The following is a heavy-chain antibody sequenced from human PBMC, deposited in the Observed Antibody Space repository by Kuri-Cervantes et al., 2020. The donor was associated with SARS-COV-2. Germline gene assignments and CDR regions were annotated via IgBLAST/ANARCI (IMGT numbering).Heavy chain of an antibody. CDR3: ARRARVWFGEDAPITFQLGGMDV. D-gene: IGHD3-10*01. V-gene: IGHV4-39*01. CDR2: IYYSGST. Sequence: SETLSLTCAVYGGSFSSYYWGWIRQPPGKGLEWIGSIYYSGSTYYNPSLKSRVTISVDTSKNQFSLKLSSVTAADTAVYYCARRARVWFGEDAPITFQLGGMDVWGQGTTVTVSS. CDR1: GGSFSSYY. J-gene: IGHJ6*02.